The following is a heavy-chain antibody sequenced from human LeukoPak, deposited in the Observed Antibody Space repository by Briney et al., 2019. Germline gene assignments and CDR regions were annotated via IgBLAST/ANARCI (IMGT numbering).Heavy chain of an antibody. CDR3: AKDQLVSIVVVPAAMVANGGMDV. V-gene: IGHV3-74*01. CDR2: IKGDGIST. J-gene: IGHJ6*02. CDR1: GFDFSSNW. D-gene: IGHD2-2*01. Sequence: GGSLRLSCAASGFDFSSNWMHWVRHAPGQGLVWVSRIKGDGISTNYADSVKGRFTISRDIAKNTLYLQMNSLRAEDTAVYYCAKDQLVSIVVVPAAMVANGGMDVWGQGTTVTVSS.